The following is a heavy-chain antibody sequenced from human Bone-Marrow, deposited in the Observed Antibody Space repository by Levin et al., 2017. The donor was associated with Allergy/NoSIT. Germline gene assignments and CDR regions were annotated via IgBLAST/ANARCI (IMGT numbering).Heavy chain of an antibody. D-gene: IGHD5-12*01. CDR2: ISSNT. J-gene: IGHJ4*01. CDR1: GFTFNNYA. Sequence: PGGSLRLSCAASGFTFNNYAMSWVRQAPGKGLEWVSAISSNTYYADSVKGRFIISTDNSRNTLYLQMNSLRAEDTAIYYCAKEGVVATVRGGSFFDYWGHGTLVTVSS. V-gene: IGHV3-23*01. CDR3: AKEGVVATVRGGSFFDY.